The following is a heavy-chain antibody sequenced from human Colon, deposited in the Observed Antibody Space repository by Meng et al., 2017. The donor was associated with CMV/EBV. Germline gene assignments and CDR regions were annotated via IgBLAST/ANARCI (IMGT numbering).Heavy chain of an antibody. CDR2: IKEDGTGQ. CDR3: VRYANSQYGMDV. V-gene: IGHV3-7*01. J-gene: IGHJ6*02. D-gene: IGHD2-21*01. CDR1: RFTFTTFW. Sequence: GGSLRLSCAASRFTFTTFWMTWVRQAPGKGLEWVANIKEDGTGQWYVDSVKGRFTISRDDAKKSVYLQMNSLRAEDTAVYYCVRYANSQYGMDVWGQGTTVTVSS.